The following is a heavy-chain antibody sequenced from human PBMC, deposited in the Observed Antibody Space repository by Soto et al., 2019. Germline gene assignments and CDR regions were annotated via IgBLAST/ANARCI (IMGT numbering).Heavy chain of an antibody. Sequence: GGSLRLSCAASGFTFSSYGMHWVRQAPGKGLEWVAVISYDGSNKYYADSVKGRFTISRDNSKNTLYLQMNSLRAEDTAVYYCANIGSSLVEPWGQGTLVTVSS. CDR2: ISYDGSNK. CDR1: GFTFSSYG. D-gene: IGHD1-26*01. CDR3: ANIGSSLVEP. V-gene: IGHV3-30*18. J-gene: IGHJ5*02.